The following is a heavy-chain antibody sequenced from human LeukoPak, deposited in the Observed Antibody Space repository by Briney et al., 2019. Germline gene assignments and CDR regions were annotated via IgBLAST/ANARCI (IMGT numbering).Heavy chain of an antibody. Sequence: PGGSLRLSCAASGFTFSSYAMHWVRQAPGKGLEWVAVISYDGSNKYYADSVKGRFTISRDNSKNTLYLQMNSLRAEDTAVCYCARADGDYNPDYWGQGTLVTVSS. V-gene: IGHV3-30-3*01. D-gene: IGHD4-17*01. CDR3: ARADGDYNPDY. J-gene: IGHJ4*02. CDR1: GFTFSSYA. CDR2: ISYDGSNK.